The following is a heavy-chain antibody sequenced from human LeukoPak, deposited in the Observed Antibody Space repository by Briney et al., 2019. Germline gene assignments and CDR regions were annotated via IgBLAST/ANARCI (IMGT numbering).Heavy chain of an antibody. V-gene: IGHV1-2*02. Sequence: ASVKVSCKASRCTFTGYYMHWVRQAPGQGLEWMGWINPNSGGTNYAQKFQGRVTMTRDTSISTAYMELSRLRSDDTAVYYCARVNDHDAFDIWGQGTMVTVSS. J-gene: IGHJ3*02. CDR3: ARVNDHDAFDI. CDR2: INPNSGGT. D-gene: IGHD1-1*01. CDR1: RCTFTGYY.